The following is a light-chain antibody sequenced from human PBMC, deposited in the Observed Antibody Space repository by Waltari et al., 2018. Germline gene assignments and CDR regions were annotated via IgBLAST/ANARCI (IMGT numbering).Light chain of an antibody. J-gene: IGKJ2*01. CDR1: RPVDSAY. CDR2: ATS. CDR3: QQFGGAPMYT. Sequence: VVLTQSPDILSLSPGERATLSCRASRPVDSAYLAWYQQQPGQAPRLLIYATSTRPAGVPDKFSGSGSGTDYTLTIDTVEPEDSAVYFCQQFGGAPMYTFGQGTRLEI. V-gene: IGKV3-20*01.